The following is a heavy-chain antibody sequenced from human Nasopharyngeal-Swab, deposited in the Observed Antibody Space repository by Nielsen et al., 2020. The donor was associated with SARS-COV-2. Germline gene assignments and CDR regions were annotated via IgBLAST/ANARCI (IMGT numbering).Heavy chain of an antibody. Sequence: GESLKISCAASGFTFSSYGMHWVRQAPGKGLEWVAVIWYDGSNKYYADSVKGRFTISRDNSKNTLYLQMNSLRAEDTAVYYCARDSSSWYDFDYWGQGTLVTVSS. CDR1: GFTFSSYG. CDR3: ARDSSSWYDFDY. V-gene: IGHV3-33*01. D-gene: IGHD6-13*01. J-gene: IGHJ4*02. CDR2: IWYDGSNK.